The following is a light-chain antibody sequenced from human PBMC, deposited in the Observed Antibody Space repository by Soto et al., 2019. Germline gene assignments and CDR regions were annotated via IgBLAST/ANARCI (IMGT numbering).Light chain of an antibody. CDR3: GTWDSNILV. CDR2: LEGSGSY. CDR1: SGHSSYI. V-gene: IGLV4-60*02. J-gene: IGLJ2*01. Sequence: QLVLTQSSSASASLGSSVKLTCTLSSGHSSYIIAWHQQQPGKAPRYLMKLEGSGSYNKGSGVPDRFSGSSSGADRYLTISHLQFEDEADYYCGTWDSNILVFGGGTKVTVL.